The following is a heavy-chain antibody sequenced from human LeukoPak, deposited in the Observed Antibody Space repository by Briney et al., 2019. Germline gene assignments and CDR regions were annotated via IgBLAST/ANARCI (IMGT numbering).Heavy chain of an antibody. J-gene: IGHJ4*02. V-gene: IGHV3-23*01. CDR1: GFTFSSYG. D-gene: IGHD3-10*01. CDR3: AKVTYGSGTYGAFDL. Sequence: PGRSLRLSCAASGFTFSSYGMHWVRQAPGKGLEWVSAISGSGGSTYYADSVKGRFTISRDNSKNTLYLQMNSLRAEDTAIYYCAKVTYGSGTYGAFDLWGQGTLVTVSS. CDR2: ISGSGGST.